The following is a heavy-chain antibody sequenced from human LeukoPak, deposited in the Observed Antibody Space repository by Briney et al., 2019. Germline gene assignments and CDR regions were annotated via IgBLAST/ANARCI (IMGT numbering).Heavy chain of an antibody. CDR2: IYSTGST. Sequence: SETLSLTCTVSGGSISNYYWSWLRQPPGKGLEWIGHIYSTGSTTYSPSLKSRVIMSADTSKNQFSLKVTSVTAADTAVYYCAGHRPEGSYPLDFWGQGALVTVSS. CDR1: GGSISNYY. V-gene: IGHV4-59*08. CDR3: AGHRPEGSYPLDF. J-gene: IGHJ4*02.